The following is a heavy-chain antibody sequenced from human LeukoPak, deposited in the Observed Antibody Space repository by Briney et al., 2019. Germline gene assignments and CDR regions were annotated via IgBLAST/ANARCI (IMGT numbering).Heavy chain of an antibody. V-gene: IGHV1-18*01. Sequence: ASVKVSCKASGYTFTSYGISWVRQAPGQGLEWMGWISAYNGNTNYAQKLQGRVTMTTDTSTSTAYMELRSLRSDGTAVYYCARDKSGSYYSHYFDYWGQGTLVTVSS. CDR3: ARDKSGSYYSHYFDY. CDR1: GYTFTSYG. D-gene: IGHD1-26*01. CDR2: ISAYNGNT. J-gene: IGHJ4*02.